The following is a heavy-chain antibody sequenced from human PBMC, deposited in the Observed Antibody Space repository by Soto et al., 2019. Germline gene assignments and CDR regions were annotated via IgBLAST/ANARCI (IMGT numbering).Heavy chain of an antibody. D-gene: IGHD3-9*01. CDR1: GFTFTSSA. CDR2: IAVGSGYT. V-gene: IGHV1-58*01. J-gene: IGHJ6*02. CDR3: ARDARGTRGFDEMDI. Sequence: ASVKVSCKASGFTFTSSAFQWVRQARGQRLEWIGWIAVGSGYTNYAQRFQDRVTLTRDMSTATTYMEMSGLMSDDTAVYYCARDARGTRGFDEMDIWGQGTTVTVS.